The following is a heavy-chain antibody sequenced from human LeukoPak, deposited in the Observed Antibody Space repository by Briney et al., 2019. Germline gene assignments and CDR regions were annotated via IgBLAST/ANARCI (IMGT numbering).Heavy chain of an antibody. CDR1: GGSFSGYY. CDR2: INHSGST. Sequence: SETLSLTCAVYGGSFSGYYWSWIRQPPGKGLEWIGEINHSGSTNYNPSLQSRVTMSVDTSKNQFSLRLYSVTAADTAVYYCARGGYSTGWSFFDYWGQGPLVTVSS. D-gene: IGHD6-19*01. V-gene: IGHV4-34*01. CDR3: ARGGYSTGWSFFDY. J-gene: IGHJ4*02.